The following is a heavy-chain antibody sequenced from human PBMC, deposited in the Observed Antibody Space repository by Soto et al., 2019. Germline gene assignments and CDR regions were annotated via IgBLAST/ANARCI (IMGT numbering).Heavy chain of an antibody. CDR2: ISYDGSNK. D-gene: IGHD2-2*01. V-gene: IGHV3-30-3*01. CDR1: GFTFSSYA. CDR3: AKGRHTRVVRYFDY. Sequence: PGGSLRLSCAASGFTFSSYAMHWVRQAPGKGLEWVAVISYDGSNKYYADSVKGRFTISRDNSKNTLYLQMNSLRAEDTAVYYCAKGRHTRVVRYFDYWGQGTLVTVS. J-gene: IGHJ4*02.